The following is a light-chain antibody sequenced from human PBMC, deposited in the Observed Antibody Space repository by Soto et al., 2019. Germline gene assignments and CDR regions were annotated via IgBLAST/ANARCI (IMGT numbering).Light chain of an antibody. CDR2: KAS. V-gene: IGKV1-5*03. Sequence: DIQMTQSLSTLSASVGDRVTITCRASQSISSWLAWYQQKPGKAPKLLIYKASSLESGVPSRFSGSGSGTEFTLTINSXQPDDFATYYCQQYNNYPWTFGQGTKVDIK. CDR3: QQYNNYPWT. CDR1: QSISSW. J-gene: IGKJ1*01.